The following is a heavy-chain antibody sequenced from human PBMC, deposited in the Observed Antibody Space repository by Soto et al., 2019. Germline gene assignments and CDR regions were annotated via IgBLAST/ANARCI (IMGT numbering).Heavy chain of an antibody. CDR3: AREPPSRSSSGWYDY. V-gene: IGHV1-2*04. Sequence: QVQLVQSGAEVKKPGASVKVSCKASGYTFTGYYMHWVRQAPGQGLEWMGWINPNSGGTNYAQKFQGWVTMTRDTSISTAYMELSRLRSDDTAVYYCAREPPSRSSSGWYDYWGQGTLVTVSS. CDR2: INPNSGGT. CDR1: GYTFTGYY. J-gene: IGHJ4*02. D-gene: IGHD6-19*01.